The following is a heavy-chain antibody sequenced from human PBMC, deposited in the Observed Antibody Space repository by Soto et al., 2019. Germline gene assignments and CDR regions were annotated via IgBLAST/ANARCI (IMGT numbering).Heavy chain of an antibody. V-gene: IGHV4-59*01. CDR3: ARRAGLGYYYVMDV. CDR1: GGSISSYY. Sequence: PSETLSLTCTVSGGSISSYYWSWIRQPPGKGLEWIGYIYYSGSTNYNPSLKSRVTISVDTSKNQFSLKLSSVTAADTAVYYCARRAGLGYYYVMDVWGQGTKVTGSS. J-gene: IGHJ6*02. D-gene: IGHD6-25*01. CDR2: IYYSGST.